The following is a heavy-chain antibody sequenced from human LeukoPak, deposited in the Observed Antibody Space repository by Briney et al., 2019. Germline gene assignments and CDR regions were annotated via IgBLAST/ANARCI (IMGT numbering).Heavy chain of an antibody. CDR2: ISYDGSSK. D-gene: IGHD6-19*01. CDR1: GFTFSTYA. V-gene: IGHV3-30*04. Sequence: PGGSLRLSCAASGFTFSTYAMHWVRQAPGKGLEWVAVISYDGSSKYYADSVRGRFTISRDNSKNTLYLQMNSLRAADTAVYYCARRRSSGWYSWGHYHYMDVWGKGTMVTVSS. CDR3: ARRRSSGWYSWGHYHYMDV. J-gene: IGHJ6*03.